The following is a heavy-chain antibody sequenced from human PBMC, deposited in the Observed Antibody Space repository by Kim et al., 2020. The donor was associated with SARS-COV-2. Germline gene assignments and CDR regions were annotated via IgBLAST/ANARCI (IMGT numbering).Heavy chain of an antibody. CDR3: ARGRSIFGVVTAPFDP. Sequence: SETLSHTCTVSGGSISSYYWSWIRQPPGKGLEWIGYIYYSGSTNYNPSLKSRVTISVDTSKNQFSLKLSSVTAADTAVYYCARGRSIFGVVTAPFDPWGQGTLVTV. CDR2: IYYSGST. J-gene: IGHJ5*02. CDR1: GGSISSYY. V-gene: IGHV4-59*13. D-gene: IGHD3-3*01.